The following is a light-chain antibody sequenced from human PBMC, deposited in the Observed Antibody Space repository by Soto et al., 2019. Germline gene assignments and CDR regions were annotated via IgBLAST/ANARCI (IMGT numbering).Light chain of an antibody. CDR1: QSVSSY. V-gene: IGKV3-11*01. CDR2: DAS. J-gene: IGKJ5*01. Sequence: EIVFTQSPSTLSLYTGERATLSCRASQSVSSYLAWYQQKPGQAPRLLIYDASNRATGIPARFSGSGSGTDFTLTISSLEPEDFAVYYCQQRSNWPITFGQRTRLEI. CDR3: QQRSNWPIT.